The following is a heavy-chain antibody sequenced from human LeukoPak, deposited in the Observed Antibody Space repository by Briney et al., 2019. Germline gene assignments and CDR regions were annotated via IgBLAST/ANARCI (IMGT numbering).Heavy chain of an antibody. Sequence: GRSLRLSCAASGFTFSSYAMHWVRQAPGKGLEWVAVISYDGSNKYYADSVKGRFTISRDNSKNTLYLQMNSLRAEDTAVYYCARDFPAAAGAFDIWGQGTMVTVSS. CDR3: ARDFPAAAGAFDI. J-gene: IGHJ3*02. CDR1: GFTFSSYA. D-gene: IGHD6-13*01. V-gene: IGHV3-30-3*01. CDR2: ISYDGSNK.